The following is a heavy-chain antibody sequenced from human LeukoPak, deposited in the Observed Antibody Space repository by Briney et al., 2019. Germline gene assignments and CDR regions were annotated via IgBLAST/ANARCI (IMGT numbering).Heavy chain of an antibody. J-gene: IGHJ4*02. CDR3: ARVMGRYCSSTSCYVDY. D-gene: IGHD2-2*01. CDR1: GITFSSYA. Sequence: GGSLRLSCAASGITFSSYAMHWVRQAPGKGLEWVAVISYNGSNKYYADSVKGRFTISRDNSKNTLYLQMNSLRAEDTAVYYCARVMGRYCSSTSCYVDYWGQGTLVTVSS. CDR2: ISYNGSNK. V-gene: IGHV3-30*04.